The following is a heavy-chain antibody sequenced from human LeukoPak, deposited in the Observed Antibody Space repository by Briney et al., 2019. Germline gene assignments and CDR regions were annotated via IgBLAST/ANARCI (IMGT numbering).Heavy chain of an antibody. Sequence: PGGSLRLSCAASGFTFTNAWMHWVRQAPGKGLEWVGRIKTKSEGGTKDYAAPVRGRFTISRDDSDNTLYLQMNSLKTEDTALYYCSTDQGGDILTGCWGQGTLVTVSS. CDR2: IKTKSEGGTK. D-gene: IGHD3-9*01. CDR3: STDQGGDILTGC. CDR1: GFTFTNAW. V-gene: IGHV3-15*07. J-gene: IGHJ4*02.